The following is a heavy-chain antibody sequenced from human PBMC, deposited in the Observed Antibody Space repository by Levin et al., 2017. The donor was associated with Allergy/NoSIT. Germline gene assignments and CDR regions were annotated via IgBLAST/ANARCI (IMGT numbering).Heavy chain of an antibody. Sequence: ASVKVSCKVSGYTLTELSMHWVRQAPGKGLEWMGGFDPEDGETIYAQKFQGRVTMTEDTSTDTAYMELSSLRSEDTAVYYCATDRICPYGMDVWGQGTTVTVSS. V-gene: IGHV1-24*01. J-gene: IGHJ6*02. CDR1: GYTLTELS. CDR2: FDPEDGET. CDR3: ATDRICPYGMDV.